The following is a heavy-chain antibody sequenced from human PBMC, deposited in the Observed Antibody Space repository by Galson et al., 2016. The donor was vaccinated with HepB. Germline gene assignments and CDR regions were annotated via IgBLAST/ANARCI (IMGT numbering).Heavy chain of an antibody. D-gene: IGHD2-8*01. CDR3: AKRLGYFTYVECRGPFDI. V-gene: IGHV3-23*01. CDR1: GFAFNYYA. Sequence: SLRLSCAASGFAFNYYAMGWVRQAPGKGLEWVSVISGRDFTTYYGDSVKGRFTISRDNSKNTLYLQMNSLRAEDTAVYYCAKRLGYFTYVECRGPFDIWGQGTMVTVSS. J-gene: IGHJ3*02. CDR2: ISGRDFTT.